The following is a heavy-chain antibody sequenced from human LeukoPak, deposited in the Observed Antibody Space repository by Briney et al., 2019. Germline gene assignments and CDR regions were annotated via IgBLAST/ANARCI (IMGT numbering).Heavy chain of an antibody. V-gene: IGHV4-39*01. CDR3: ARGLDSYDSSGQFVY. D-gene: IGHD3-22*01. CDR1: GGSISSSSYY. CDR2: IHYSGST. J-gene: IGHJ4*02. Sequence: TSETLSLTCTVPGGSISSSSYYWGWIRQPPGKGLEWIGSIHYSGSTYFNPSLKSRVTIFVDTSKNQFSLKLSSVTAADTAVYYCARGLDSYDSSGQFVYWGQGTLVTVSS.